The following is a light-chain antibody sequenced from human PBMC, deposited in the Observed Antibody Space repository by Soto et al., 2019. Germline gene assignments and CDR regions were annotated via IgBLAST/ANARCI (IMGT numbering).Light chain of an antibody. CDR3: QQRSDWPPWT. V-gene: IGKV3-15*01. J-gene: IGKJ1*01. CDR2: GAS. CDR1: QSVSGH. Sequence: EIVLTQSPGTLSLSPVERATLSCMASQSVSGHLAWYQQKPGQAPRLLIYGASTRATGVPARFSGSGSGTEFTLTINSLQSEDFAVYYCQQRSDWPPWTFGQGTKVDIK.